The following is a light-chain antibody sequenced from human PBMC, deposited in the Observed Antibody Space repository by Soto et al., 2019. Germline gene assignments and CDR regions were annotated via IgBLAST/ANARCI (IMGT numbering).Light chain of an antibody. CDR3: QQHSHWPPWT. V-gene: IGKV3-11*01. CDR1: ENVRTF. CDR2: GAS. J-gene: IGKJ1*01. Sequence: EVVLTQSPATLSLSPGERSTLSCRGSENVRTFVDWYQQKPGQAPRLLIYGASNRATGIPPRFSGSGSGTDFTLTISNLEPEDFAVYYCQQHSHWPPWTFGQGTKVDIK.